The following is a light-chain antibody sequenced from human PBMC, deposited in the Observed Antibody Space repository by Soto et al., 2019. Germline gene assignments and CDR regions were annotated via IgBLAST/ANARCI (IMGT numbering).Light chain of an antibody. CDR2: SND. V-gene: IGLV1-44*01. J-gene: IGLJ1*01. Sequence: QSVLTQPPSASGPPGQRVTISCSGSVSNIGSNTVNWYQQLPGTAPRFLIYSNDQRPSGVPDRVCGSKSGTSASLAISGLESEDEADYYRAAWDDSLNAYVFGTGTKLTVL. CDR3: AAWDDSLNAYV. CDR1: VSNIGSNT.